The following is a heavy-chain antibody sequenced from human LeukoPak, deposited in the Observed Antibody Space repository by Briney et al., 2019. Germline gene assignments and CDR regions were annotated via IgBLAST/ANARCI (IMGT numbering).Heavy chain of an antibody. CDR2: INHSGST. J-gene: IGHJ4*02. D-gene: IGHD3-22*01. CDR1: GGSFSGYY. CDR3: ARVIGNDYYDSSGYYFFDY. Sequence: SETLSLTCAVYGGSFSGYYWSWIRQPPGKGLEWIGEINHSGSTSYNPSLKSRVTISVDTSKNQFSLKLSSVTAADTAVYYCARVIGNDYYDSSGYYFFDYWGQGTLVTVSS. V-gene: IGHV4-34*01.